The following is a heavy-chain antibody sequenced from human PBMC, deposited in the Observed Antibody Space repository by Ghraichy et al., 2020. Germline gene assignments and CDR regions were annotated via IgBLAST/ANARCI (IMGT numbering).Heavy chain of an antibody. CDR1: GGSISSSSYY. J-gene: IGHJ4*02. V-gene: IGHV4-39*07. CDR3: ARASAVEHQLLQIDY. CDR2: IYYSGST. Sequence: SETLSLTCTVSGGSISSSSYYWGWIRQPPGKGLEWIGSIYYSGSTYYNPSLKSRVTISIDTSKKQFYLKLSSMTAADTAVYYCARASAVEHQLLQIDYWGQGTLVTDSS. D-gene: IGHD6-13*01.